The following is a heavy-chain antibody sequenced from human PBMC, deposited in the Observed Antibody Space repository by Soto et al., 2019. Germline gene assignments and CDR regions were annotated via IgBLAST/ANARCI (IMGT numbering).Heavy chain of an antibody. CDR2: IYYSGRT. Sequence: LSLTCTVSGGSINNGNSWSWVRQSPGRGLEWIGEIYYSGRTQYNPSLKSRISISVDNPKNQISLKLTSVTAADAARYYCAASYCSGGRCSAYAMDIWGQGTTVTVSS. CDR1: GGSINNGNS. V-gene: IGHV4-4*02. CDR3: AASYCSGGRCSAYAMDI. D-gene: IGHD2-15*01. J-gene: IGHJ6*02.